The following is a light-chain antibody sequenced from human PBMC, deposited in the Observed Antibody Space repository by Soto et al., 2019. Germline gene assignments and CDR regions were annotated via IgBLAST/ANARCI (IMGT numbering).Light chain of an antibody. CDR2: GAS. CDR3: QQYGNSPFT. V-gene: IGKV3-20*01. CDR1: QSISSTS. Sequence: EILLTQSPGTLSLSLGERATLSCRASQSISSTSLAWYQQKPGQAPRLLIYGASTRATGIPDRFSGSESGTDFTLTISRLEPEDFVVYYCQQYGNSPFTFGQGTRLEIK. J-gene: IGKJ5*01.